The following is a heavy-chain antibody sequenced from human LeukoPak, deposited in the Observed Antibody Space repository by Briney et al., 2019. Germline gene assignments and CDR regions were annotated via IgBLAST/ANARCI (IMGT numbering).Heavy chain of an antibody. CDR1: GFTFSSYW. Sequence: QPGGSLRLSCAASGFTFSSYWMSWVRQAPGKGLEWVANIKQDGSEKYYVDSVKGRFTISRDNAKNSLYLQMNSLRAEDTAVYYCARDVSYNWKYYYYYYMDVWGKGTTVTVSS. V-gene: IGHV3-7*01. J-gene: IGHJ6*03. CDR2: IKQDGSEK. D-gene: IGHD1-20*01. CDR3: ARDVSYNWKYYYYYYMDV.